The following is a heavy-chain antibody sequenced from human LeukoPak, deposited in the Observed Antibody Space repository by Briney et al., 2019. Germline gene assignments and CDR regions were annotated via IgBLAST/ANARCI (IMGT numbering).Heavy chain of an antibody. CDR1: GFTFSSYA. V-gene: IGHV3-23*01. CDR3: AKHPGWYYGSGSYSLQH. Sequence: GGSLRLSCAASGFTFSSYAMSWVRQAPGKGLEWVSAISGSGGSTYYADSVKGRFTISRDNSKNTLYLQMNSLRAEDTALYYCAKHPGWYYGSGSYSLQHWGQGTLVTVSS. J-gene: IGHJ1*01. CDR2: ISGSGGST. D-gene: IGHD3-10*01.